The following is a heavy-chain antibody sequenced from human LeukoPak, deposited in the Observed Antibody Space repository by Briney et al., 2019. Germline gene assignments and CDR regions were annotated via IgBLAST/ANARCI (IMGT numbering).Heavy chain of an antibody. J-gene: IGHJ4*02. Sequence: SETLSLTCTVSGGSIRSYYWSWIRQPPGKGLGWMGYIYYSGSTNYNPSLKSRVTISVDTSKNQFSLKLSSVTTADTAVYYCARHPSAVAGKTFDCWGQGTLVTVSS. CDR1: GGSIRSYY. CDR3: ARHPSAVAGKTFDC. V-gene: IGHV4-59*08. CDR2: IYYSGST. D-gene: IGHD6-19*01.